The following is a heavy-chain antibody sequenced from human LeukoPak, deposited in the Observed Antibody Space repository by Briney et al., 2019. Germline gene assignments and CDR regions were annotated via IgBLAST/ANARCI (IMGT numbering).Heavy chain of an antibody. V-gene: IGHV4-59*01. D-gene: IGHD3-22*01. CDR3: AREGYDSIAFDI. CDR1: GGSISSYY. Sequence: SETLSLTCTVSGGSISSYYWSWIRPPPGKGLEWIGYIYYSGSTNYNPSLKSRVTISVDTSKNQFSLKLSSVTAADTAVYYCAREGYDSIAFDIWGQGTMVIVSS. J-gene: IGHJ3*02. CDR2: IYYSGST.